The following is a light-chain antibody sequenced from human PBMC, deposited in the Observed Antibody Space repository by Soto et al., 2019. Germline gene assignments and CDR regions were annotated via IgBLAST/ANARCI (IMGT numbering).Light chain of an antibody. J-gene: IGKJ5*01. CDR2: GAS. Sequence: EIGMTQSAATLSLSPGERATLSCRASQSVSSNLAWYQHKPGQAPRLLIYGASTRATGIPARFSGSGSGTEFTLTISSLQSEDFAVYYCQQYSKWPPITFGQGTRLEI. CDR1: QSVSSN. CDR3: QQYSKWPPIT. V-gene: IGKV3-15*01.